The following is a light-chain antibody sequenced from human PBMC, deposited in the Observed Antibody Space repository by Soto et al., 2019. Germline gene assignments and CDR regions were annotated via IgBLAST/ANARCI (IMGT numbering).Light chain of an antibody. CDR3: QVWDRSTGV. Sequence: SYELTQPLSVSVALGQTARITCGGNNIGSKNVHWYQQKPGQAPVLVIYRDSNRPSGIPERFSGSNSGNTATLTISRAQAGDEADYYCQVWDRSTGVFGTGTKLTVL. J-gene: IGLJ1*01. V-gene: IGLV3-9*01. CDR1: NIGSKN. CDR2: RDS.